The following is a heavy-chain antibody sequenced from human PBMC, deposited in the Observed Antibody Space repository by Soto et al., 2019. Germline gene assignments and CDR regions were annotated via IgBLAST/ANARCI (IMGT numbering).Heavy chain of an antibody. CDR1: GFTFSSYS. D-gene: IGHD1-20*01. V-gene: IGHV3-21*01. J-gene: IGHJ4*02. Sequence: ESGGGLVKPGGSLRLSCAASGFTFSSYSMNWVRQAPGKGLEWVSSISSSSSYIYYADSVKGRFTISRDNAKNSLYLQMNSLRAEDTAVYYCASLYSITGTFDYWGQGTLVTVSS. CDR3: ASLYSITGTFDY. CDR2: ISSSSSYI.